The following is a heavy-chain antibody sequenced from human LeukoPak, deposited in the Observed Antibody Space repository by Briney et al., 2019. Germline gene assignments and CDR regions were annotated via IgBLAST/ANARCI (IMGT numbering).Heavy chain of an antibody. V-gene: IGHV4-39*01. CDR3: ARRWGNIVGVTYEY. CDR1: GSSITSVSHY. CDR2: IYYTGST. Sequence: PSETLSLTCTISGSSITSVSHYWGWIRQPPGKGLEWIVDIYYTGSTYYSPSLRSRVTMSVHTSENQFSLGLNSVTAVDTAVYYCARRWGNIVGVTYEYWGQGTLVTVSS. J-gene: IGHJ4*02. D-gene: IGHD3-16*01.